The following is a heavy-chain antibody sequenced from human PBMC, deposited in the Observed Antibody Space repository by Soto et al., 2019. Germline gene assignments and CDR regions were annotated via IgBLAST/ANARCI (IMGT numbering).Heavy chain of an antibody. CDR2: INSSNGNA. CDR1: AYTFTRYG. CDR3: ARGGPTSADHYYGMDV. D-gene: IGHD3-10*01. V-gene: IGHV1-18*01. Sequence: ASVKVSCKASAYTFTRYGVNWVQQAPGQGLEWMGWINSSNGNAEYAQNLQGRVTMTIDTSTSTAYMELRSLRSDDTAVCYCARGGPTSADHYYGMDVWGQGTTVTVSS. J-gene: IGHJ6*02.